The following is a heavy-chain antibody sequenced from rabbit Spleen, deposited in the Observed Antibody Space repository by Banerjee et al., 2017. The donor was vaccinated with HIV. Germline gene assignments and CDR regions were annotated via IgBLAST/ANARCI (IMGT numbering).Heavy chain of an antibody. J-gene: IGHJ4*01. Sequence: QQLEESGGGLVKPGGSLKLSCKASGFDFSRYYMSWVRQAPGKGLEWIGYIDPIFGRTYYASWVNGRFTISSHNAQNTLYLQLNSLTAADTATYFCVRDQAGGSYSLWGQGTLVTVS. CDR3: VRDQAGGSYSL. V-gene: IGHV1S7*01. D-gene: IGHD1-1*01. CDR2: IDPIFGRT. CDR1: GFDFSRYY.